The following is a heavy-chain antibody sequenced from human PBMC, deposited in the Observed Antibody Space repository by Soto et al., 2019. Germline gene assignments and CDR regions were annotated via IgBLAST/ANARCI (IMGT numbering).Heavy chain of an antibody. CDR3: ARDNSEYSSHPGAFDP. CDR1: GYTFTSYY. J-gene: IGHJ5*02. V-gene: IGHV1-46*01. Sequence: ASVKVSCKASGYTFTSYYMHWVRQAPGQGLEWMGIINPSGGSTSYAQKFQGRVTMTRGTSTSTVYMELSSLRSEDTAVYYCARDNSEYSSHPGAFDPWGQGTLVTVSS. D-gene: IGHD6-6*01. CDR2: INPSGGST.